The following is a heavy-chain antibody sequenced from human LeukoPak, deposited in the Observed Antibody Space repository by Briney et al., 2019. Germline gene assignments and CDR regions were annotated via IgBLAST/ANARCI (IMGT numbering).Heavy chain of an antibody. CDR3: ARHDKGNESGAFDY. CDR1: GGSISSSY. V-gene: IGHV4-59*08. CDR2: LSYSGNT. J-gene: IGHJ4*02. Sequence: ETLSLTCTVSGGSISSSYWSWIRQSPGKGLEWIGYLSYSGNTKYNPSLKSRVTISVDTSENQFSLKLSSVTAADTAVYYCARHDKGNESGAFDYWGQGTLVTVSS.